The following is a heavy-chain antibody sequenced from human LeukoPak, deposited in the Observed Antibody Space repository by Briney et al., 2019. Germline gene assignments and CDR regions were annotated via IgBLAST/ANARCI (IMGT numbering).Heavy chain of an antibody. V-gene: IGHV1-69-2*01. CDR1: GYTFTDYY. Sequence: ASVKISCKASGYTFTDYYIHWVQQAPGKGLEWMGRVDPEDGETIYAEKFQGRLTITADTSTDTAYMDPSSLTSEDAAVYYCAPRGVATAYWGQGTLVTVSS. CDR2: VDPEDGET. D-gene: IGHD5-12*01. CDR3: APRGVATAY. J-gene: IGHJ4*02.